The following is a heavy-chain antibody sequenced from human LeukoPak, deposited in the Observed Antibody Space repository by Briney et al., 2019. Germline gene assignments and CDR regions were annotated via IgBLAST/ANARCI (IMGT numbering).Heavy chain of an antibody. Sequence: EASVKVSCKTSGGTFSTYAISWVRQAPGQGLEWMGGIIPIFGTGNYAQKFQGRVTITADESTSTAYIELSSLRSEDTAVYYCARGLGDSSGYYYSDNWGQGTLVTVSS. CDR2: IIPIFGTG. CDR1: GGTFSTYA. J-gene: IGHJ4*02. V-gene: IGHV1-69*13. CDR3: ARGLGDSSGYYYSDN. D-gene: IGHD3-22*01.